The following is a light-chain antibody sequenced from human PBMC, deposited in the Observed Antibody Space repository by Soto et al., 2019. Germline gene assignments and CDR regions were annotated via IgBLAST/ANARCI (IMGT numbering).Light chain of an antibody. J-gene: IGKJ5*01. V-gene: IGKV3-20*01. CDR2: GAS. CDR1: QTVSSSY. Sequence: EIVLTQSPGTLSLSPGERATLSCRASQTVSSSYLAWYQQKPGQAPRLLIYGASSRATGVPDRFSGSGSGTDFTFTISRLEPGDFAVYYCQQYGSSPITFGQGTRLEIK. CDR3: QQYGSSPIT.